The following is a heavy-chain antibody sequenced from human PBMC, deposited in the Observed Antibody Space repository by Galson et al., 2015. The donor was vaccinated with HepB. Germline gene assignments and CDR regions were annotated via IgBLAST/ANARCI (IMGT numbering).Heavy chain of an antibody. V-gene: IGHV3-21*01. D-gene: IGHD5-18*01. Sequence: ASGFTFSSYSMNWVRQAPGKGLEWVSSISSSSSYIYYADSVKGRFTISRDNAKNSLYLQMNSLRAEDAAVYYCARGGAQRGYSYGDFDYWGQGTLVTVSS. CDR2: ISSSSSYI. CDR1: GFTFSSYS. J-gene: IGHJ4*02. CDR3: ARGGAQRGYSYGDFDY.